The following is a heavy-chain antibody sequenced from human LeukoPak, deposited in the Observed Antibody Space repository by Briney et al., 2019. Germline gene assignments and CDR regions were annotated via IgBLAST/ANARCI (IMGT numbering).Heavy chain of an antibody. CDR2: ISYDGSNK. V-gene: IGHV3-30*18. CDR3: ANSLYDSSGPPSS. J-gene: IGHJ5*02. CDR1: GFTFSSYG. Sequence: GGSLRLSCAASGFTFSSYGMHWVRQAPGKGLEWVAVISYDGSNKYYADSVKGRFTISRDNSKNTLYLQMNSLRAEDTAVYYCANSLYDSSGPPSSWGQGTLVTVSS. D-gene: IGHD3-22*01.